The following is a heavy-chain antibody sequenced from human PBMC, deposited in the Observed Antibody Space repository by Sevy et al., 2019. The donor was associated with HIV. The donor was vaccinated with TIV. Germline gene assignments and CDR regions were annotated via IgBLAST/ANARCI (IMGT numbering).Heavy chain of an antibody. Sequence: GGSLRLSCAASGFTFSSYAMSWVRQAPGKGLEWVSAISGSGGSTYYADSVKGRFTISRDNSKNTLYLQMNSLRAEDTAVYCCAKDGGYSSGWYELGYFDLWGRGTLVTVSS. V-gene: IGHV3-23*01. CDR2: ISGSGGST. CDR3: AKDGGYSSGWYELGYFDL. CDR1: GFTFSSYA. J-gene: IGHJ2*01. D-gene: IGHD6-19*01.